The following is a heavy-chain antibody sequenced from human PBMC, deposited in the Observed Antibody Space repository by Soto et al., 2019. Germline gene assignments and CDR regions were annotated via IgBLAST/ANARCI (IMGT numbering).Heavy chain of an antibody. Sequence: ASVKVSCKASGYTFTSYGISWVRQAPGQGLEWMGWISAYNGNTNYAQKLQGRVTMTTDTSTSTAYMELRSLRSDDTAVYYCARVDRMYYDFWSGYSPPHFDPWGQGTLVTVSS. CDR3: ARVDRMYYDFWSGYSPPHFDP. D-gene: IGHD3-3*01. CDR2: ISAYNGNT. J-gene: IGHJ5*02. V-gene: IGHV1-18*04. CDR1: GYTFTSYG.